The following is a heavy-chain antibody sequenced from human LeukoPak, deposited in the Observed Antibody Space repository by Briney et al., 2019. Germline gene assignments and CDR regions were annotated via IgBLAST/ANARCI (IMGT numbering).Heavy chain of an antibody. CDR3: ARSYYDFWSGYYRGEGGGDAFDI. D-gene: IGHD3-3*01. CDR1: GFTFSSYW. V-gene: IGHV3-74*01. CDR2: INSDGSST. J-gene: IGHJ3*02. Sequence: GGSLRLSCAASGFTFSSYWMHWVRQAPGKGLVWVSRINSDGSSTSYADSVKGRFTISRDNAKNTMYLQMNSLRAEDTAVYYCARSYYDFWSGYYRGEGGGDAFDIWGQGTMVTVSS.